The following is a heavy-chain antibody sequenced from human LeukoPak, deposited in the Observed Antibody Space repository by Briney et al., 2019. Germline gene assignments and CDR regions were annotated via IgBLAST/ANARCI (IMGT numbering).Heavy chain of an antibody. Sequence: GGSLRLSCVASGFTFSNSAMNWVRQAPGKGLEWVSSINNVASHIYYADSVKGRFTISRDNAKNSLYLQMNSLRAEDTAVYYCARAPSKYDFWSGYHYYYMGVWGKGTTVTVSS. CDR3: ARAPSKYDFWSGYHYYYMGV. V-gene: IGHV3-21*01. J-gene: IGHJ6*03. CDR2: INNVASHI. D-gene: IGHD3-3*01. CDR1: GFTFSNSA.